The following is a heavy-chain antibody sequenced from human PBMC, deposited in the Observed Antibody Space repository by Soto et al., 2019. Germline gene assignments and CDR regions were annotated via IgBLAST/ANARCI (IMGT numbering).Heavy chain of an antibody. CDR2: ISYDGSNK. D-gene: IGHD3-22*01. J-gene: IGHJ6*02. CDR1: GFTFSSYG. V-gene: IGHV3-30*18. CDR3: AKDRSGSYRGFHYGMDV. Sequence: QAGGSLRLSCAASGFTFSSYGMHWVRQAPGKGLEWVAVISYDGSNKYYADSVKGRFTISRDNSKNTLYLQMNSLRAEDTAVYYCAKDRSGSYRGFHYGMDVWGPWTTVTVSS.